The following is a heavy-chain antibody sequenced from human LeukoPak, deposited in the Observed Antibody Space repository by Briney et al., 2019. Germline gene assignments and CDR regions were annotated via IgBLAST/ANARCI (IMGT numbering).Heavy chain of an antibody. V-gene: IGHV4-38-2*02. D-gene: IGHD1-26*01. J-gene: IGHJ5*02. CDR2: IYDSGTP. CDR3: ARVSPRVGATGNWFDP. Sequence: SETLSLTCTVSGSGYSISSDYWGWIRQPTGKGLEWIGTIYDSGTPYHNTSLKSRLAISVDTSKNQFSLKLTSVTAADTDVYYCARVSPRVGATGNWFDPWGQGTLVTVSS. CDR1: GSGYSISSDY.